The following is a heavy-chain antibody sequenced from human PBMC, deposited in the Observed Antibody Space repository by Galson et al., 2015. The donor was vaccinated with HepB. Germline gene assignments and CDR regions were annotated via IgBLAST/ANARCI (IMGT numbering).Heavy chain of an antibody. J-gene: IGHJ4*02. CDR1: GFTFSSYS. CDR3: ASPCSGGSCYSGLGGY. D-gene: IGHD2-15*01. Sequence: SLRLSCAASGFTFSSYSMIWVRQAPGKGLEWVSYINSRSGTMYYADSVKGRFTISRDNAKNSLYLQMNSLRVEDTAVYYCASPCSGGSCYSGLGGYWGQGTLVTVSS. CDR2: INSRSGTM. V-gene: IGHV3-48*01.